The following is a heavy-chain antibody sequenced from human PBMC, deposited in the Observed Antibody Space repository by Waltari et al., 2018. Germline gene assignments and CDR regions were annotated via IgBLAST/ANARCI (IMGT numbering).Heavy chain of an antibody. CDR2: IYSGGST. D-gene: IGHD3-10*01. CDR3: ARDSTYYYGSGSYYNFDY. V-gene: IGHV3-53*01. J-gene: IGHJ4*02. CDR1: GFTVSNNY. Sequence: EVQMVESGGGLIQPGGSLRLSCAASGFTVSNNYMSWVRQAPGRGLEWVSSIYSGGSTYYADSVKGRFTISRDNSKNPLYRKRNSLRAEDTAVYYCARDSTYYYGSGSYYNFDYWGQGTLVTVSS.